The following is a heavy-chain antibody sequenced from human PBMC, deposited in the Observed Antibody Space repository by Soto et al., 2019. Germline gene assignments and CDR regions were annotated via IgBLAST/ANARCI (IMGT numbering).Heavy chain of an antibody. CDR2: IYSGGNT. D-gene: IGHD6-25*01. Sequence: DVQLVESGGGLVLRGESLRLSCAASGFTVGSAYMSWVRQAPGKGLEWVAGIYSGGNTYYADSVKGRFTISRDTSKNRLYLQVNSLRAEGAAIYYCARDRWVCDSGDYWCQGTLVTVSS. CDR1: GFTVGSAY. CDR3: ARDRWVCDSGDY. J-gene: IGHJ4*02. V-gene: IGHV3-66*01.